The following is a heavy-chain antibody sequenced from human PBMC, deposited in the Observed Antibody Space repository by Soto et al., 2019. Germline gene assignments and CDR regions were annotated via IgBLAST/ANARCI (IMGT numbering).Heavy chain of an antibody. Sequence: EVQLLDSGGGLVQRGGSLRLSCAASGFTVSSYAMSWVRQAPGKGLEWVSAISGSGGSTYYADSVKGRFTISRDNSKNTLYLQMNSLRAEDTAVYYCAKAADYYGSGSYFDYWGQGTLVTVSS. CDR1: GFTVSSYA. J-gene: IGHJ4*02. CDR3: AKAADYYGSGSYFDY. CDR2: ISGSGGST. V-gene: IGHV3-23*01. D-gene: IGHD3-10*01.